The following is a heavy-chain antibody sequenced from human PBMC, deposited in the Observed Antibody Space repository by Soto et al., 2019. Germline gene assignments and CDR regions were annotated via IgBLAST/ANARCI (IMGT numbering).Heavy chain of an antibody. CDR2: VLGDNGQI. CDR3: VKDMAPGGADV. J-gene: IGHJ6*02. Sequence: GGSLRLSCAVSGTTSTDYGMHWVRQAPGKGLEWVSGVLGDNGQIGYADSVKGRFTSSRDNARHFLYLQMNSLTVEDTALYYCVKDMAPGGADVWGQGTAVTVS. D-gene: IGHD3-16*01. CDR1: GTTSTDYG. V-gene: IGHV3-9*02.